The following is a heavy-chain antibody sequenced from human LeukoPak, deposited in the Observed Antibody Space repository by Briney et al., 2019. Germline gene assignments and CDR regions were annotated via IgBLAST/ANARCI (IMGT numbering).Heavy chain of an antibody. CDR2: ISWNSGSI. J-gene: IGHJ3*01. D-gene: IGHD6-19*01. CDR1: GFTFSSYW. V-gene: IGHV3-9*01. CDR3: AKGFGYSSGWYDG. Sequence: GGSLRLSCAASGFTFSSYWMSWVRQAPGKGLEWVSGISWNSGSIGYADSVKGRFTISRDNAKNSLYLQMNSLRAEEAALYYCAKGFGYSSGWYDGWGQGTMVTVSS.